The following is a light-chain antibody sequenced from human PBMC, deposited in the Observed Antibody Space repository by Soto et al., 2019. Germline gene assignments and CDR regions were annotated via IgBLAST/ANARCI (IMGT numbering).Light chain of an antibody. Sequence: DIQITQSPSSLSASVGDRFTITCRASQSISSYLNWYQQKPGKAPKLLIYKASTLKSGVPSRFSGSGSGTEFTLTISSLQPDDFATYYCQHYNSYPDAFGQGTRVDIK. J-gene: IGKJ1*01. V-gene: IGKV1-5*03. CDR3: QHYNSYPDA. CDR1: QSISSY. CDR2: KAS.